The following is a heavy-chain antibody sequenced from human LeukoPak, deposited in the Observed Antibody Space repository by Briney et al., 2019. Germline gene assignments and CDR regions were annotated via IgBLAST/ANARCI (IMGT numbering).Heavy chain of an antibody. CDR1: GFTFSSYA. V-gene: IGHV3-23*01. D-gene: IGHD4-23*01. CDR3: AKDLNNSPY. J-gene: IGHJ4*02. Sequence: AGSLRLSCAASGFTFSSYAMRWVRQAQGKGLEWGSGISGSGVSTYYADSVKGRFTISRDNSKNTLFLQLNSLRAEDTALYFCAKDLNNSPYWGQGTLVTVSS. CDR2: ISGSGVST.